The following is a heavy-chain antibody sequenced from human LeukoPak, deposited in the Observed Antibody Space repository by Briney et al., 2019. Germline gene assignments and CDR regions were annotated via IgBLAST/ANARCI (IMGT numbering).Heavy chain of an antibody. D-gene: IGHD2-15*01. J-gene: IGHJ4*02. Sequence: GGSLILSCAASGFAFSSAWMSWIRQAPGKGLEWVGHIKSKTHGGTTDYAAPVKGRFTISRDDSKNTLYLEMSSLKTEDTAVYYCTTENLRYCSGGSCYSGIYYFDWWGQGTLVTVSS. V-gene: IGHV3-15*01. CDR3: TTENLRYCSGGSCYSGIYYFDW. CDR2: IKSKTHGGTT. CDR1: GFAFSSAW.